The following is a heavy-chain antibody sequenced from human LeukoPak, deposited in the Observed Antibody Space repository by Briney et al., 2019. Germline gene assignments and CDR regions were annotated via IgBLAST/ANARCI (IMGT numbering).Heavy chain of an antibody. CDR2: VHYSGTN. D-gene: IGHD1-14*01. V-gene: IGHV4-59*08. J-gene: IGHJ4*01. CDR3: VGRKAVSADFEY. Sequence: PSETLSLTCTVSGGSISYYFWSWFRQPPGKGLEWIGNVHYSGTNTYNPSLESRLSMSVDTSKNQFSLTLNSATAADTAVYYCVGRKAVSADFEYWGQGTLVTVAS. CDR1: GGSISYYF.